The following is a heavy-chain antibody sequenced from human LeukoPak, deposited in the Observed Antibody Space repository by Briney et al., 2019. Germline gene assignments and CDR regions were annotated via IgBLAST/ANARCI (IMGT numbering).Heavy chain of an antibody. V-gene: IGHV4-34*01. J-gene: IGHJ3*02. CDR2: INHSGST. CDR1: GGSFSGYY. D-gene: IGHD1-14*01. CDR3: ARVGGMGQTRDAFDI. Sequence: KTSETLSLTCAVYGGSFSGYYWSWIRQPPGKGLEWIGEINHSGSTNYNPSLKSRATISVDTSKNQFSLKLSSVTAADTAVYYCARVGGMGQTRDAFDIWGQGTMVTVSS.